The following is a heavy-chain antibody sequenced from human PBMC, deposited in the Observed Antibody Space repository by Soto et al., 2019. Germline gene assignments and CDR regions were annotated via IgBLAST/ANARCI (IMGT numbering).Heavy chain of an antibody. Sequence: EVQLVESGGGLVQPGGSLRLSCAASGFTFSSYWMHWVRQAPGKGLVWVARVKSDEGYTAYADSVKGRFSISRDNANNMLYLQMTSLRVEVTAVYYCAREGASLFWGQGTPVTVSS. J-gene: IGHJ4*02. CDR3: AREGASLF. CDR2: VKSDEGYT. CDR1: GFTFSSYW. V-gene: IGHV3-74*01.